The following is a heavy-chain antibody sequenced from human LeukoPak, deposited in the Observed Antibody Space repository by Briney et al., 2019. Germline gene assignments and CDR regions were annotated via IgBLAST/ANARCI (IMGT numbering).Heavy chain of an antibody. J-gene: IGHJ6*03. CDR2: ISGSGGST. Sequence: PGGSLRLSCAASGFTLRSYAMSWVRQAPGKGLEWVSAISGSGGSTYYADSVKGWFTISRDNSKNTLYLQMNSLRAEDTAVYYCARRAAAGPRGYYYYMDVWGKGTTVTVSS. CDR3: ARRAAAGPRGYYYYMDV. CDR1: GFTLRSYA. V-gene: IGHV3-23*01. D-gene: IGHD6-13*01.